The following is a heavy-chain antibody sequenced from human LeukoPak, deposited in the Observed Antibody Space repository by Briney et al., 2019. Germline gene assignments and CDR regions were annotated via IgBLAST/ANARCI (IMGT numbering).Heavy chain of an antibody. CDR3: ARAQPDLNYGSLDY. J-gene: IGHJ4*02. CDR1: GYTFTGYY. Sequence: ASVKVSCKASGYTFTGYYMHWVRQAPGQGLEWMGWINPNSGGTNYAQKFQGRVTMTRDTSISTAYMELSRLRSDDTAVYYCARAQPDLNYGSLDYWGQGTLVTVSS. CDR2: INPNSGGT. D-gene: IGHD3-10*01. V-gene: IGHV1-2*02.